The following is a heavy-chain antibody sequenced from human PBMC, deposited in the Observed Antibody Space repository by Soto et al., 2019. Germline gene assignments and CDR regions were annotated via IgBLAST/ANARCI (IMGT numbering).Heavy chain of an antibody. CDR3: ARSKSNFDWLPEGFDP. CDR2: IYYSGTT. J-gene: IGHJ5*02. CDR1: GDSISTPPYY. D-gene: IGHD3-9*01. Sequence: PSETLSLTCTVSGDSISTPPYYWSWIRQPPGKGLEWIAYIYYSGTTEYNPSLKSRVTISVDMSKNQVSLHLRSVTAADTAVYYCARSKSNFDWLPEGFDPWGQGTLVTVSS. V-gene: IGHV4-61*05.